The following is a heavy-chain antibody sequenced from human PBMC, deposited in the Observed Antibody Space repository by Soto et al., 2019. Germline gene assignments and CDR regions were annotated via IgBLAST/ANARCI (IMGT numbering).Heavy chain of an antibody. CDR1: GGSISSGGYS. Sequence: PSETLSLTCAVSGGSISSGGYSWSWIRQPPGKGLEWIGYIYHSGSTYYNLSLKSRVTISEDRSKNQFSLRLSAVTAADTAVYYCARGWCSGGSCQVDWFDPWGQGTLVTVSS. CDR3: ARGWCSGGSCQVDWFDP. V-gene: IGHV4-30-2*01. D-gene: IGHD2-15*01. CDR2: IYHSGST. J-gene: IGHJ5*02.